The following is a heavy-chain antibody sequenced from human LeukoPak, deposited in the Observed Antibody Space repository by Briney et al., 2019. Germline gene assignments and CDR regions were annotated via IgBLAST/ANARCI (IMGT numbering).Heavy chain of an antibody. D-gene: IGHD3-10*01. V-gene: IGHV3-21*06. CDR3: VRDVGAVRGEVYFDY. CDR1: GFTFSSYA. Sequence: GGSPRLSCAASGFTFSSYAMSWVRQAPGKGLEWVSSITGSGPYMLYADSVKHRFTISRDNTKNLLYLEMNSLRAEDTAMYFCVRDVGAVRGEVYFDYWGQGTLVTVSS. J-gene: IGHJ4*02. CDR2: ITGSGPYM.